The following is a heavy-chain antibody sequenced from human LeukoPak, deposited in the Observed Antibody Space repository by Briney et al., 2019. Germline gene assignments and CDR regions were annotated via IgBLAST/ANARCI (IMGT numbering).Heavy chain of an antibody. CDR1: GYTFTSYY. Sequence: GASVKVSCKASGYTFTSYYMHWVRRAPGQGLEWMGIINPSGGSTSYAQKFQGRVTMTRDTSTSTVYMELSSLRSEDTAVYYCATDGVVRGYLDPWGQGTLVTVSS. CDR2: INPSGGST. D-gene: IGHD3-10*01. CDR3: ATDGVVRGYLDP. J-gene: IGHJ5*02. V-gene: IGHV1-46*01.